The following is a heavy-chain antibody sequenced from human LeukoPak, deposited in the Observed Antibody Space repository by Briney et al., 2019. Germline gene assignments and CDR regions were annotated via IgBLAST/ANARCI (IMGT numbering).Heavy chain of an antibody. Sequence: SETLSLTCAVYGGSFSGYSWSWIRQPPGKGLEWIGEINHSGSTNYNPSLKSRVTISVDTSKNQFSLKLSSVTAADTAVYYCARRPPGTASYYFDYWGQGTLVTVSS. J-gene: IGHJ4*02. CDR1: GGSFSGYS. D-gene: IGHD3-10*01. V-gene: IGHV4-34*01. CDR3: ARRPPGTASYYFDY. CDR2: INHSGST.